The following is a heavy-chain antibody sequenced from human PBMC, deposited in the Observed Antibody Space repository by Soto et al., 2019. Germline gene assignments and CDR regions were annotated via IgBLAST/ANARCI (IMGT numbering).Heavy chain of an antibody. Sequence: QVQLFQAGAEVKKPGASVKVSCKASGYTFTSYDINWVRQATGQGLEWMGWMNPNSGNPGYAQKLQGRVTMSGNTSRSTAYLELSSVRSDGTAVYYCARQLWAGEPDGYYYGMYVWGQRSAVAFSS. J-gene: IGHJ6*02. CDR2: MNPNSGNP. D-gene: IGHD3-10*01. CDR1: GYTFTSYD. V-gene: IGHV1-8*01. CDR3: ARQLWAGEPDGYYYGMYV.